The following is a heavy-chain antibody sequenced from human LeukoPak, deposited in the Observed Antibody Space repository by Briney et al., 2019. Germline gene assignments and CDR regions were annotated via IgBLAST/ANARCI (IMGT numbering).Heavy chain of an antibody. D-gene: IGHD2-21*01. CDR1: GFTFSSYG. CDR3: AKDPYRVIVATGNYLDP. Sequence: GGSLRLSCAASGFTFSSYGMHWVRQVPGKGLEWVTVISNDGSNIQYGDSAKGRFTISRDNSKNTVFLHMNSLRSEDTAVYYCAKDPYRVIVATGNYLDPWGQGTLVTVSS. V-gene: IGHV3-30*18. CDR2: ISNDGSNI. J-gene: IGHJ5*02.